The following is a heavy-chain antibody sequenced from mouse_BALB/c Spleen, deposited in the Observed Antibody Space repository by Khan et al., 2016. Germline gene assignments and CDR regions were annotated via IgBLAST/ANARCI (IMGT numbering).Heavy chain of an antibody. J-gene: IGHJ2*01. CDR2: ISYSGST. D-gene: IGHD1-2*01. Sequence: EVQLVESGPGLVKPSQSLSLTCTVTGYSITSGYGWNWIRQFPGNKLEWMVYISYSGSTNYNPSLKSRISITRDTSKNQFFLQLNSVTTEDTATXDCARTARIKYWGQGTTLTVSS. V-gene: IGHV3-2*02. CDR1: GYSITSGYG. CDR3: ARTARIKY.